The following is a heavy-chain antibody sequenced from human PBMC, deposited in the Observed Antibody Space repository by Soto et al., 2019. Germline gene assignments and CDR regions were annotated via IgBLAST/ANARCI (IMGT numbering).Heavy chain of an antibody. CDR3: ARDYYGSGRPLGTNAFDI. Sequence: EVQLVESGGGLVQPGGSLRLSCAASGFTFSSYAMHWVRQAPGKGLEYVSAISSNGGSTYYANSVKGRFTISRDNSNNTLYLQMGCLRAEDMAVYYCARDYYGSGRPLGTNAFDIWGQGTMVTVSS. CDR1: GFTFSSYA. CDR2: ISSNGGST. J-gene: IGHJ3*02. D-gene: IGHD3-10*01. V-gene: IGHV3-64*01.